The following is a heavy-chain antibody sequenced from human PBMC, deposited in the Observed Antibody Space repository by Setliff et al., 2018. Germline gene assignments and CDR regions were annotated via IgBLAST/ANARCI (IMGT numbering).Heavy chain of an antibody. V-gene: IGHV1-18*01. Sequence: ASVKVSCKASGYTFTSYGISWVRQAPGQGLEWMGWVSGVNGNMKNSQKFQGRVTITADTSTDTAYMELSSLRSEDTAVYYCATRPKYYYASGSRQVDYWGQGTLVTVSS. J-gene: IGHJ4*02. CDR3: ATRPKYYYASGSRQVDY. D-gene: IGHD3-10*01. CDR1: GYTFTSYG. CDR2: VSGVNGNM.